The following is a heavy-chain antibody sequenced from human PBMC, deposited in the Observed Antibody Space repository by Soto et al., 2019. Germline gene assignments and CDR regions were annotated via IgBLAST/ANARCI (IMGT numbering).Heavy chain of an antibody. CDR2: IIPIFGTA. CDR1: GGTFSSYA. Sequence: SVKVSCKASGGTFSSYAISWVRQAPGQGLEWMGGIIPIFGTANYAQKFQGRVTITADESTSTAYMELSRLRSDDTAVYYCARVGGYSSGWYSSYFDYWGQGTLVTVSS. CDR3: ARVGGYSSGWYSSYFDY. V-gene: IGHV1-69*13. D-gene: IGHD6-19*01. J-gene: IGHJ4*02.